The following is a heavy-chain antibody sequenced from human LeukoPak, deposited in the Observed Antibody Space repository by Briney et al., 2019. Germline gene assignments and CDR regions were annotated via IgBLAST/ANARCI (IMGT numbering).Heavy chain of an antibody. Sequence: GGSLRLSCAASGFTFSSYAMHWVRQAPGKGLEWVAVISYDGSNKYYADSVKGRFTISRDNSKNTLYLQMNSLGAEDTAVYYCARDRNTAGYFDYWGQGTLVTVSS. V-gene: IGHV3-30-3*01. D-gene: IGHD6-19*01. CDR3: ARDRNTAGYFDY. CDR1: GFTFSSYA. J-gene: IGHJ4*02. CDR2: ISYDGSNK.